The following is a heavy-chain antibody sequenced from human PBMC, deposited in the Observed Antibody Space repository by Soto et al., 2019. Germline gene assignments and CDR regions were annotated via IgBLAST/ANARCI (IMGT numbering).Heavy chain of an antibody. Sequence: SVNVSCKASGFTFTSSAMQWVRQARGQRLEWIGWIVVGSGNTNYAQKFQERVTITRDMSTSTAYMELSSLRSEDTAVYYCAAGGYYDSSGYYPYAFDIWGQGTMVTVSS. D-gene: IGHD3-22*01. CDR1: GFTFTSSA. J-gene: IGHJ3*02. CDR3: AAGGYYDSSGYYPYAFDI. V-gene: IGHV1-58*02. CDR2: IVVGSGNT.